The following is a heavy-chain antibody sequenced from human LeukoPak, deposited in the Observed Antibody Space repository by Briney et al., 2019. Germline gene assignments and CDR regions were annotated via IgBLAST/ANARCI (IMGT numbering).Heavy chain of an antibody. J-gene: IGHJ4*02. CDR1: GFTVSSNY. CDR3: AKDPDGVDY. V-gene: IGHV3-30*02. Sequence: GGSLRLSCAASGFTVSSNYMSWVRQAPGKGLEWVAVVRHDGSNTYYADSVKGRFTISRDNSKNTLYLQMNSLRAEDTAVYYCAKDPDGVDYWGQGTLVTVSS. CDR2: VRHDGSNT. D-gene: IGHD3-16*01.